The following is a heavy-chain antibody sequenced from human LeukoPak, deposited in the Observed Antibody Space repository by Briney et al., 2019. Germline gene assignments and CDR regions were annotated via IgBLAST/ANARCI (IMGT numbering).Heavy chain of an antibody. D-gene: IGHD3-22*01. J-gene: IGHJ5*02. CDR1: GYTFTSYY. CDR2: INPSGGST. V-gene: IGHV1-46*01. Sequence: ASVKVSCKASGYTFTSYYMHWVRQAPGQGLEWMGIINPSGGSTSYAQKFQGRVTMTRDKSTSTVYMELSSLRSEDKAVYYCARDDMYYDSSGYYNWFDPWGQGTLVTVSS. CDR3: ARDDMYYDSSGYYNWFDP.